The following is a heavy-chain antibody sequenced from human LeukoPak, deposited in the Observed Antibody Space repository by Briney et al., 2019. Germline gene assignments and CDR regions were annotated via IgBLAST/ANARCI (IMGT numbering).Heavy chain of an antibody. CDR2: IYTSGST. V-gene: IGHV4-4*07. D-gene: IGHD6-19*01. CDR3: ARDRSIAVAGTDWFGP. CDR1: GGCISSYY. Sequence: SETQSLTCTVSGGCISSYYWSWIRQPAGEGLEWIGRIYTSGSTNYNPSLKSRATMSVDTSKNQFSLKLRSVTAADTAVYYCARDRSIAVAGTDWFGPWGQGTLVTVSS. J-gene: IGHJ5*02.